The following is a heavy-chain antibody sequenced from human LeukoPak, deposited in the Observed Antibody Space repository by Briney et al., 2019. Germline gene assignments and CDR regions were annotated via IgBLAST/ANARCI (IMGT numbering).Heavy chain of an antibody. CDR1: GFTFNTYT. V-gene: IGHV3-48*01. CDR3: ARALRAVAFDY. J-gene: IGHJ4*02. D-gene: IGHD6-19*01. CDR2: ISGSSGII. Sequence: GGSLRLSCAASGFTFNTYTMNWVRQAPGKGLEWVSYISGSSGIIDYADSVRGRFTISRDNAKNSLCLQMNSLRAEDTAVYYCARALRAVAFDYWSQGTLVTVSS.